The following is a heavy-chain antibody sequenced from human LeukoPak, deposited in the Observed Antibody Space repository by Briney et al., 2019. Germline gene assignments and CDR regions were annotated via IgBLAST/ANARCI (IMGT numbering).Heavy chain of an antibody. CDR2: ISWNGGSA. V-gene: IGHV3-9*01. Sequence: GGSLRLSCAATGFSFEDYGMHWVRQPPGKGLEWVSGISWNGGSADYADSVKGRFTISRDNAKNSLYLQLSSLRPEDTGLYYCAKHMRATNTYYFYGLDVWGQGTTVTVSS. J-gene: IGHJ6*02. D-gene: IGHD1-26*01. CDR1: GFSFEDYG. CDR3: AKHMRATNTYYFYGLDV.